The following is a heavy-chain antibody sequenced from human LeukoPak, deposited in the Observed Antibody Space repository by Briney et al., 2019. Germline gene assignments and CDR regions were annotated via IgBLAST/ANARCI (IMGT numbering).Heavy chain of an antibody. Sequence: SQTLSLTCAISGDSVSSKSASWNWIRQSPSRGLEWLGRTYSRSKWFNDYAVSVKSRITINPDTSKNQFSLHLSSVAPDDTAVYYCARGTGSLDYWGQGTLVTVSS. J-gene: IGHJ4*02. D-gene: IGHD1-26*01. CDR3: ARGTGSLDY. CDR2: TYSRSKWFN. CDR1: GDSVSSKSAS. V-gene: IGHV6-1*01.